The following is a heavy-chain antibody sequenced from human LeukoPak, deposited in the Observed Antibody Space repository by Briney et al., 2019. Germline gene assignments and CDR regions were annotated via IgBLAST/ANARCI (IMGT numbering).Heavy chain of an antibody. J-gene: IGHJ4*02. CDR1: GFTFSSYW. V-gene: IGHV3-21*01. Sequence: PGGSLRLSCAASGFTFSSYWMSWVRQAPGKGLEWVSSISSSSSYRYYADSVKGRLTISRDNAKNSLYLQMNSLRAEDTAVYYCARLLWFGELFDFDYWGQGTLVTVSS. CDR2: ISSSSSYR. CDR3: ARLLWFGELFDFDY. D-gene: IGHD3-10*01.